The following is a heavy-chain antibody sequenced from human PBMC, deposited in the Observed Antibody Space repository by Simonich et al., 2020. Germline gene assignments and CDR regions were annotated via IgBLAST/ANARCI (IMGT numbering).Heavy chain of an antibody. CDR2: IKPNSGGT. CDR3: ASGWDWGFSHMSDY. Sequence: QVQLVQSGAEVKKPGASVKVSCKASGYTFTGYYMHWVHQAPGQGLEWMGRIKPNSGGTNYAQKVQGRVTMTRDTSISTAYMELSRLRSDDTAVYYCASGWDWGFSHMSDYWGQGTLVTVSS. J-gene: IGHJ4*02. CDR1: GYTFTGYY. V-gene: IGHV1-2*06. D-gene: IGHD7-27*01.